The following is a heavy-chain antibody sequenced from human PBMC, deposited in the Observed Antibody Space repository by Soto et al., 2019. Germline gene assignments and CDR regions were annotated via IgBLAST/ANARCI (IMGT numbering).Heavy chain of an antibody. CDR2: INSDGSST. J-gene: IGHJ5*02. CDR3: ARGYCSSTSCRKWFDP. D-gene: IGHD2-2*01. Sequence: EVQLVESGGGLVQPGGSLRLSCAASGFTFRSYWMHWVRQAPGKGLVWVSRINSDGSSTTYADSVKGRFTISRDNAKNMLYLQMDSLSAEDTAVYYCARGYCSSTSCRKWFDPWGQGTLVTVSS. V-gene: IGHV3-74*01. CDR1: GFTFRSYW.